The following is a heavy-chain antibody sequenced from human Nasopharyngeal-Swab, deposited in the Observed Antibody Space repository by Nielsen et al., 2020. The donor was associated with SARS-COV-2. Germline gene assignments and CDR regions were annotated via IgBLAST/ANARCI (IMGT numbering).Heavy chain of an antibody. D-gene: IGHD3-3*01. CDR1: GFTFSNFA. J-gene: IGHJ6*03. V-gene: IGHV3-64D*06. CDR3: VKDWRYEYPSYMDI. Sequence: GESLKISCSASGFTFSNFAMHWVRQAPGKGLDFVSAIDNNGGATYYADSVKGRFTISRDNSKSTLYLQLSSLRGDDTAVYYCVKDWRYEYPSYMDIWGKGTTIIVSS. CDR2: IDNNGGAT.